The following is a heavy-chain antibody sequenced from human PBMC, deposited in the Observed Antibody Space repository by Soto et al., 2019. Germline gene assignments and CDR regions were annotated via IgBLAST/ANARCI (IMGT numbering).Heavy chain of an antibody. J-gene: IGHJ3*02. CDR1: GFTFSSCA. D-gene: IGHD2-15*01. CDR3: ARDQRYCSGGTCYSGHAFDI. CDR2: ISYDGSNK. V-gene: IGHV3-30-3*01. Sequence: PGGSLRLSCAASGFTFSSCAMHWVRQAPGKGLEWVALISYDGSNKYYADSVKGRFTISRDNSKNTLYLQMNSLRAEDTAVYYCARDQRYCSGGTCYSGHAFDIWGQGTMVTVSS.